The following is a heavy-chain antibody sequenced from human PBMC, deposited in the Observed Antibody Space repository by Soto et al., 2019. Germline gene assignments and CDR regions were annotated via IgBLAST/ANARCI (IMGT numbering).Heavy chain of an antibody. J-gene: IGHJ6*02. CDR2: IYWDDDK. Sequence: QITLKESGPTLVKPTQTLTLTCTFSGFSLSTTGVGVGWIRQPPGKALEWLALIYWDDDKRYNPSLKSRLTTTKDASKNQLVLTMAPMDPVDTATYYCVQSRCGGDCLQSDSSHAYYGLDVWGQGTTVTVSS. V-gene: IGHV2-5*02. CDR1: GFSLSTTGVG. D-gene: IGHD2-21*01. CDR3: VQSRCGGDCLQSDSSHAYYGLDV.